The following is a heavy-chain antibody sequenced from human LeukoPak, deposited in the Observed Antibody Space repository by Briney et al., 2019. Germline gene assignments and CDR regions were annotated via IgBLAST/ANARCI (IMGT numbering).Heavy chain of an antibody. CDR2: IWYDGSNK. CDR1: GFTFSSYG. Sequence: GGSLRLSCAASGFTFSSYGMHWVRQAPGKGLEWVAVIWYDGSNKYYADSVKGRFTISRDNSKNTLYLQMNSLRAEDTAVYYCARDPNKYSSGWSGGTDHWGQGTLVTVSS. J-gene: IGHJ4*02. V-gene: IGHV3-33*01. CDR3: ARDPNKYSSGWSGGTDH. D-gene: IGHD6-19*01.